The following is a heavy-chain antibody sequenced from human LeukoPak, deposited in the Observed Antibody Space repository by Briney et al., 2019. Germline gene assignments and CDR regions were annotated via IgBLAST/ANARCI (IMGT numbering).Heavy chain of an antibody. J-gene: IGHJ3*02. D-gene: IGHD3-10*01. CDR3: AKVLSRGWNAFDI. CDR1: GFTFSSYA. V-gene: IGHV3-23*01. Sequence: GGSLRLSCAASGFTFSSYAMSWVRQAPGKGLEWVSAISGSGGSTYYADSVKARFTISRDNSKNTLYLQMNSLRAEDTAVYYCAKVLSRGWNAFDIWGQGTMVTVSS. CDR2: ISGSGGST.